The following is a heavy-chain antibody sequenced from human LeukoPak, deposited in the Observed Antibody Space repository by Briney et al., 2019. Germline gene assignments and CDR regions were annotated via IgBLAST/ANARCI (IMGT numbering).Heavy chain of an antibody. V-gene: IGHV1-46*01. Sequence: GASVKVSCKASGYTFTSYFMHWVRQAAGQGLEWMGIVNPSGGTTSYAQKIQGRVTMTKDMSTSTVYMELSSLRSEDTAVYYCARDLPPEVATNRYDYWGQGTLVTVSS. CDR3: ARDLPPEVATNRYDY. CDR1: GYTFTSYF. J-gene: IGHJ4*02. D-gene: IGHD5-24*01. CDR2: VNPSGGTT.